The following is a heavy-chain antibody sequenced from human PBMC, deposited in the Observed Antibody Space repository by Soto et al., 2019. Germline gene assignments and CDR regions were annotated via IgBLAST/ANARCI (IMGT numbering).Heavy chain of an antibody. V-gene: IGHV1-18*01. J-gene: IGHJ3*02. D-gene: IGHD1-1*01. CDR2: ISAYNGNT. Sequence: ASVKVSCKASGYTFTSYGISWLRQAPGQGLEWMGWISAYNGNTNYAQKLQGRVTMTTDTSTSTAYMELRSLRSDDTALYYCKGDGYNWNFPEAFDIWGKGTLVPVSS. CDR1: GYTFTSYG. CDR3: KGDGYNWNFPEAFDI.